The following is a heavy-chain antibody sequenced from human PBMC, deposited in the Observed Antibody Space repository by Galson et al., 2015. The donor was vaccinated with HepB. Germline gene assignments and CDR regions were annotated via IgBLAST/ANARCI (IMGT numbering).Heavy chain of an antibody. CDR3: VGWSAY. CDR2: ISYDGSNK. Sequence: SLRLSCAASGFTFSSYAVHWVRQAPGKGLEWVAVISYDGSNKYYADSVKGRFTISRDNSKNTLYLQMNSLRDEDTAVYFCVGWSAYWGQGNLVAVSS. J-gene: IGHJ4*02. D-gene: IGHD3-3*01. CDR1: GFTFSSYA. V-gene: IGHV3-30-3*01.